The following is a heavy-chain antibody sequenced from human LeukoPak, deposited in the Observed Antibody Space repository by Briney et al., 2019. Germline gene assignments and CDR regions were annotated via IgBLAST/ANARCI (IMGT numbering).Heavy chain of an antibody. CDR2: ISAYNGNT. D-gene: IGHD3-10*01. CDR3: ARDLTQYYYGSGSHLDY. Sequence: GASVKVSCKASGYTFTSYGISWVRQAPGQGLEWMGWISAYNGNTNYAQKLQGRVTMTTDTSTSTAYMELRSLRSDDTAVYYCARDLTQYYYGSGSHLDYWGQGTLVTVSS. V-gene: IGHV1-18*01. CDR1: GYTFTSYG. J-gene: IGHJ4*02.